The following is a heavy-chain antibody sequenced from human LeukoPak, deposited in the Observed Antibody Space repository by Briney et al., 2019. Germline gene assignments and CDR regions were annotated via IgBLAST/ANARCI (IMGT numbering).Heavy chain of an antibody. CDR1: GFTFSSNA. V-gene: IGHV3-23*01. Sequence: GSLRLSCAVSGFTFSSNAMSWVRQAPGKGLEWVSGIGHSGGDTYYTDSVKGRFTISRDNSKNKLYLQMNSLRAEDTAVYYCAKVGDGVVSTPYYFDYWGQGTLVTVSS. D-gene: IGHD3-16*01. J-gene: IGHJ4*02. CDR2: IGHSGGDT. CDR3: AKVGDGVVSTPYYFDY.